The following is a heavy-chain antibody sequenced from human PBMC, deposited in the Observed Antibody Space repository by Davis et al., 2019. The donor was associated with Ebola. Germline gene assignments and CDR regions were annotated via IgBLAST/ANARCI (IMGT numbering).Heavy chain of an antibody. J-gene: IGHJ4*02. CDR2: ISGTGSST. V-gene: IGHV3-23*01. CDR1: GFTFSSYA. CDR3: ARGSENWNYVDY. D-gene: IGHD1-1*01. Sequence: GGSLRLSCAASGFTFSSYAMSWVRQAPGKGLQWVSAISGTGSSTYYADSVKGRFTISRDIAKNSLYLQMNSLRDEDTAVYYCARGSENWNYVDYWGQGTLVTVSS.